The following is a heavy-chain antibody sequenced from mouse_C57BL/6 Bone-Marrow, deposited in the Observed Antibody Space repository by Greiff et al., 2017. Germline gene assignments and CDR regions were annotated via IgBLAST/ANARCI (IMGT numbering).Heavy chain of an antibody. CDR2: IYPGAGDT. V-gene: IGHV1-82*01. D-gene: IGHD3-3*01. CDR1: GYAFSSSW. CDR3: ARQLYYFDY. J-gene: IGHJ2*01. Sequence: VQLQQSGPELVKPGASVTISCKASGYAFSSSWMNWVKQRPGKGLEWIGRIYPGAGDTNYNGKFKGKATLTADKSSSPAYMQLSSLTSEDSAVYFCARQLYYFDYWGQGTTLTVSS.